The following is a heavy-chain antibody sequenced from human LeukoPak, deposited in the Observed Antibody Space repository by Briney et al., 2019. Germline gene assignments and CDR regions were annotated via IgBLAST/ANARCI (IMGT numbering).Heavy chain of an antibody. D-gene: IGHD7-27*01. CDR2: IYHSGST. CDR1: GYSISSGYY. J-gene: IGHJ2*01. CDR3: ARDLNWGNWYFDL. Sequence: PSETLSLTCTVSGYSISSGYYWGWIRRPPGKGLEWIGSIYHSGSTYYNPSLKSRVTISVDTSKNQFSLKLSSVTAADTAVYYCARDLNWGNWYFDLWGRGTLVTVSS. V-gene: IGHV4-38-2*02.